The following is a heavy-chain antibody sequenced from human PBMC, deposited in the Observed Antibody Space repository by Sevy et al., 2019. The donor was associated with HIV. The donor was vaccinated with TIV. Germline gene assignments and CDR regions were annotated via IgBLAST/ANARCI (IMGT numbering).Heavy chain of an antibody. D-gene: IGHD1-26*01. V-gene: IGHV3-64D*06. CDR3: VTRGGLVGATDFDY. J-gene: IGHJ4*02. Sequence: GESLKISCSASGFTFSSYPMHWVRQAPGKGLEYVSLISGNGGSTYYADSVKGRFTISRDNFKKTLYLQMSSLRAEETAVYYCVTRGGLVGATDFDYWGQGTRVTVSS. CDR2: ISGNGGST. CDR1: GFTFSSYP.